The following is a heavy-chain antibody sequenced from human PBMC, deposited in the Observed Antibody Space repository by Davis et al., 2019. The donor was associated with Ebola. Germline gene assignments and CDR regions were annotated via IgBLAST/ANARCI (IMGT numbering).Heavy chain of an antibody. Sequence: GESLKISCAVSGFSVSRTYMSWVRRAPGKGLEWVSTIYNDGATNYAASVKDRLTISRDNSKNTLYLQLNSLGPEDTAVYYCARLPRGAASHFDYWGQGTLVTVSS. CDR3: ARLPRGAASHFDY. CDR2: IYNDGAT. V-gene: IGHV3-53*05. CDR1: GFSVSRTY. D-gene: IGHD2-15*01. J-gene: IGHJ4*02.